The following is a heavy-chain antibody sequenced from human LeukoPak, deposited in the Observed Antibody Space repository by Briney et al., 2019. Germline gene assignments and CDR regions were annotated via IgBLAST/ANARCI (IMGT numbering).Heavy chain of an antibody. V-gene: IGHV1-2*06. CDR3: ARRTMVRGETTIYYYYMDV. D-gene: IGHD3-10*01. Sequence: ASVKVSCKASGGTFSSYAISWVRQAPGQGLEWMGRINPNSGGTNYAQKFQGRVTMTRDTSISTAYMELSRLRSDDTAVYYCARRTMVRGETTIYYYYMDVWGKGTSVTVSS. CDR2: INPNSGGT. J-gene: IGHJ6*03. CDR1: GGTFSSYA.